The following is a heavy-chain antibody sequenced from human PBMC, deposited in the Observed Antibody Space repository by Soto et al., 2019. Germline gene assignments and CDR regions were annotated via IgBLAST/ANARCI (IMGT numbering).Heavy chain of an antibody. CDR3: AREAGSTYGYVFDY. J-gene: IGHJ4*02. CDR1: GGTFGNHA. CDR2: IIPVLGVG. Sequence: QVQLVQSGAEVKKPGSSVKVSCKASGGTFGNHAISWVRQAPGQGLEWLGGIIPVLGVGDKAQNFQGRVTITAAASTSTAYLELSSLRSEDTALYYCAREAGSTYGYVFDYWGQGTLVTVSS. D-gene: IGHD5-18*01. V-gene: IGHV1-69*01.